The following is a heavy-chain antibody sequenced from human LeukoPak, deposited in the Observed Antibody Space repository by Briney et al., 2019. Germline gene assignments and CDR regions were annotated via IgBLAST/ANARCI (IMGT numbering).Heavy chain of an antibody. V-gene: IGHV3-30-3*01. CDR1: GFTFSSYA. D-gene: IGHD6-13*01. CDR3: ARDPYSSSWCLDY. J-gene: IGHJ4*02. Sequence: PGGSLSLSCAASGFTFSSYAMHWVRQAPGKGLEWVAVISYDGSNKYYADSVKGRFTISRDNSKNTLYLQMNSLRAEDTAVYYCARDPYSSSWCLDYWGQGTLVTVSS. CDR2: ISYDGSNK.